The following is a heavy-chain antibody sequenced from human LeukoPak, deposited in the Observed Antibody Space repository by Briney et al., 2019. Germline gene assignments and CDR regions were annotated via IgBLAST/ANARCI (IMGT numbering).Heavy chain of an antibody. J-gene: IGHJ4*02. D-gene: IGHD3-10*01. CDR2: ISPDGETT. CDR1: GDTFSSIS. CDR3: TRDLPVPSLVRGIIIYGLIDY. Sequence: GGSLRLSCEASGDTFSSISMNWVRQAPGEGLEWVSSISPDGETTYNADSVKGRFTTSRDNAKSSLYLQMNSLRAEDTALYYCTRDLPVPSLVRGIIIYGLIDYWGQGTLVTVSS. V-gene: IGHV3-21*06.